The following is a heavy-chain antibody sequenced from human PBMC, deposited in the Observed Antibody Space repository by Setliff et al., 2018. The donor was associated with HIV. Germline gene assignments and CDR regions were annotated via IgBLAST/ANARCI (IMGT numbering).Heavy chain of an antibody. Sequence: QPGGSLRLSCTASGFTFGDYVMSWVRQAPGKGLEWVGFVGNRLSQGTTQYAAAVKGRFVISRDDSKGIVYLQMRSLTTEDTAVYYCTRDQWLVPGGYFDLWGRGTLVTVSS. CDR3: TRDQWLVPGGYFDL. V-gene: IGHV3-49*04. CDR2: VGNRLSQGTT. D-gene: IGHD6-19*01. J-gene: IGHJ2*01. CDR1: GFTFGDYV.